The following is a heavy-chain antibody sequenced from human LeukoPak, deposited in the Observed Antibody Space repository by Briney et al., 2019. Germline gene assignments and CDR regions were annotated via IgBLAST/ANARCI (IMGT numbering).Heavy chain of an antibody. CDR1: GFTFSSYS. CDR2: ISSSSSTI. CDR3: AKNPTDY. J-gene: IGHJ4*02. V-gene: IGHV3-48*01. D-gene: IGHD1-14*01. Sequence: GGSLRLSCAASGFTFSSYSMNWVRQAPGKGLEWVSYISSSSSTIYYADSVKGRFTISRDNSKNTLYLQMNSLRAEDTAVYHCAKNPTDYWGQGTLVTVSS.